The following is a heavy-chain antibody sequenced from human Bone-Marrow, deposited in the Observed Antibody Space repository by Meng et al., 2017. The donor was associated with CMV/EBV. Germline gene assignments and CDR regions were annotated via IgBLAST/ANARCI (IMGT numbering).Heavy chain of an antibody. Sequence: SESLSLTCTVSGVSISSCGYYWGWLRQPPGKGLECIGRIHYSGSTYYNSSLKCLVTISVDTSKNQFSLKLSSVTAADTAVYYCASYLTYYDFWSCYYRNKWADYYYYGMDVWGQGTTVTVSS. J-gene: IGHJ6*02. D-gene: IGHD3-3*01. CDR3: ASYLTYYDFWSCYYRNKWADYYYYGMDV. V-gene: IGHV4-39*01. CDR1: GVSISSCGYY. CDR2: IHYSGST.